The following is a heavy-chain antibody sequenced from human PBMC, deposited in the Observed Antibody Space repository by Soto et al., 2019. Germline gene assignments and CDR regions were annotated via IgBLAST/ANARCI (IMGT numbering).Heavy chain of an antibody. CDR2: IKSKTDGGTT. CDR1: GFTFSNAW. CDR3: TTDPLPPSYYSGSGSYRLYFDY. D-gene: IGHD3-10*01. V-gene: IGHV3-15*01. Sequence: EVQLVESGGGLVKPGGSLRLSCAASGFTFSNAWMSWVRQAPGKGLEWVGRIKSKTDGGTTDYAAPVKGRFTISRDDSKNTLYLQMNSLKTEDTAVYYCTTDPLPPSYYSGSGSYRLYFDYWGQGTLVTVSS. J-gene: IGHJ4*02.